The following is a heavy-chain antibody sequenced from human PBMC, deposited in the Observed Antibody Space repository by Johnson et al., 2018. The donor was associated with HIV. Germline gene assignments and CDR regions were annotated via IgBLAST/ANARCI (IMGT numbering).Heavy chain of an antibody. D-gene: IGHD3-3*01. CDR1: GFSIKDYA. CDR3: AKDGTIEYAFDI. V-gene: IGHV3-9*01. Sequence: VQLVESGGGVVQPGGSLRLSCAASGFSIKDYAMHWVRQAPGKGLEWVSGITWNSGKIDYGGSVKGRFTISRDNAKNSLYLQMNSLRAEDTALYYCAKDGTIEYAFDIWGQGTMVTVSS. CDR2: ITWNSGKI. J-gene: IGHJ3*02.